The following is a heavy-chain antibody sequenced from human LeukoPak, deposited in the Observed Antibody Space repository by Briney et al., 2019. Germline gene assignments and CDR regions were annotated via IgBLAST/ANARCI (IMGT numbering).Heavy chain of an antibody. CDR3: ARDHVVDGLVFDY. CDR2: INQYGSER. V-gene: IGHV3-7*01. CDR1: GFTYSSHW. J-gene: IGHJ4*02. D-gene: IGHD2-15*01. Sequence: GGSLRLSCAASGFTYSSHWMSWVRQAPGKGLEWVANINQYGSERNYVDSVKGRFTISRDNAKSSLYLQMNSLRAEDTAIYYCARDHVVDGLVFDYWGQGTLVTVSS.